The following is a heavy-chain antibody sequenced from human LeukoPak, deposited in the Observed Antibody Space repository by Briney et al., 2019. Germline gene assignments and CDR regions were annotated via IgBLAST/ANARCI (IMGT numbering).Heavy chain of an antibody. J-gene: IGHJ4*02. V-gene: IGHV1-69*05. Sequence: ASVKVSCKASGYTFTSYGISWVRQAPGQGLEWMGGIIPIFGTANYAQKFQGGVTITTDESTSTAYMELSSLRSEDTAVYYCARAHTSFDYWGQGTLVTVSS. CDR2: IIPIFGTA. CDR1: GYTFTSYG. CDR3: ARAHTSFDY.